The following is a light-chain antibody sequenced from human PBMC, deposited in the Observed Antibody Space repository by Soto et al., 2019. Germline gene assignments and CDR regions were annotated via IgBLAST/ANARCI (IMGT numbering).Light chain of an antibody. CDR3: SSYTSTHIPYV. J-gene: IGLJ1*01. CDR2: EVT. CDR1: SSDVGGYRY. Sequence: ALTQPASVSGSPGQSITISCTGTSSDVGGYRYVSWFQQHPGRVPKLIIYEVTNRPSGVSNRFSGSKSGNTASLTISGLQAEDEADYYCSSYTSTHIPYVFGTGTKVTVL. V-gene: IGLV2-14*01.